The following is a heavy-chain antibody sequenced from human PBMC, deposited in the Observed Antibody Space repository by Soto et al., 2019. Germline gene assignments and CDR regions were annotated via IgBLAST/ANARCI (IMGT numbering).Heavy chain of an antibody. D-gene: IGHD6-19*01. CDR3: ARKYSSGWYVRDYYYYGMDV. J-gene: IGHJ6*02. Sequence: ASVKVSCKASGYTFTGYYMHWVRQAPGQGLEWMGWINPNSGGTNYAQKFQGWVTMTRDTSISTAYMELSRMRSDDTAVYYCARKYSSGWYVRDYYYYGMDVWGQGTTVTVSS. CDR1: GYTFTGYY. CDR2: INPNSGGT. V-gene: IGHV1-2*04.